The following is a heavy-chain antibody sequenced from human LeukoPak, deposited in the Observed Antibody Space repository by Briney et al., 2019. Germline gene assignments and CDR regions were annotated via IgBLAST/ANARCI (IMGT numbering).Heavy chain of an antibody. CDR2: INPSGGST. D-gene: IGHD2-2*02. CDR1: GYTFTSHY. J-gene: IGHJ6*02. Sequence: ASVKVSCKASGYTFTSHYMHWVRQAPGQGLEWMGIINPSGGSTSYAQKFQGRVTMTRDTSTSTVYMELSSLRSEDTAVYYCARDCAWNCSSTSCYSCGMDVWGQGTTVTVSS. V-gene: IGHV1-46*01. CDR3: ARDCAWNCSSTSCYSCGMDV.